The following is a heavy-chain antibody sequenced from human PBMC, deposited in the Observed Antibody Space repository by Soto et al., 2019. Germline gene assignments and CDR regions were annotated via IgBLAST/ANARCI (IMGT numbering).Heavy chain of an antibody. CDR3: ARESLGYDDY. J-gene: IGHJ4*02. Sequence: SDTLSHTSPAPGGSTSRYYCGWIRQPPGKGLEWIGYIYYSGSTNYNPSLKSRVTISVDTSKNQFSLKLSSVTAADTAVYYCARESLGYDDYWGQGTLVTVS. CDR1: GGSTSRYY. D-gene: IGHD3-22*01. V-gene: IGHV4-59*01. CDR2: IYYSGST.